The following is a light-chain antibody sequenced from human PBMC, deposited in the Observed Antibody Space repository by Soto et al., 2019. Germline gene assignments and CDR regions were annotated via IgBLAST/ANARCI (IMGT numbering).Light chain of an antibody. J-gene: IGLJ1*01. Sequence: QYALTQPPSASGSPGQSVTISCTGTSSDVGGYNYVSWYLQHPGTAPKLLIYEVTKRPSGVPDRFSGSKSGNTASLTVSGLQAEDEADYYCSSYAGSPYYVFGTGTKLTVL. CDR2: EVT. V-gene: IGLV2-8*01. CDR3: SSYAGSPYYV. CDR1: SSDVGGYNY.